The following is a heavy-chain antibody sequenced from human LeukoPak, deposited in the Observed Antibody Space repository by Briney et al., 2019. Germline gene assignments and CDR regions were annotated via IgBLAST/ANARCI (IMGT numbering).Heavy chain of an antibody. V-gene: IGHV4-59*01. J-gene: IGHJ4*02. CDR2: IYHSGST. Sequence: SETLSLTCTVSGGSLSSYYWSWIRQPPGKGLEWIGNIYHSGSTNYNPSLKSRVTMSVDTSKSQFSLKVSSVTAVDTAVYYCARDGGGKSRPFDYWGQGTPITVSS. D-gene: IGHD4-23*01. CDR3: ARDGGGKSRPFDY. CDR1: GGSLSSYY.